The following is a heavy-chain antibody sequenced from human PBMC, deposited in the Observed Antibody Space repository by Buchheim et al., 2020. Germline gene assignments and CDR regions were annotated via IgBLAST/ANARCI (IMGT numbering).Heavy chain of an antibody. CDR1: GFTFSSYG. V-gene: IGHV3-30*18. Sequence: QVQLVESGGGVVQPGRSLRLSCAASGFTFSSYGMHWVRQAPGKGLEWVAVISYDGSNKYYADSVKGRFTISRDNSKKTLYLQMNSLGAEDTAVYYCAKALGYCSGGSCYGGNYFDYWGQGTL. J-gene: IGHJ4*02. CDR2: ISYDGSNK. D-gene: IGHD2-15*01. CDR3: AKALGYCSGGSCYGGNYFDY.